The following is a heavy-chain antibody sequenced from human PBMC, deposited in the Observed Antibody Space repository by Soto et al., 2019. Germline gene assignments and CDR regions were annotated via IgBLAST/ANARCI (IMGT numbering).Heavy chain of an antibody. CDR1: GGSISSGDYY. D-gene: IGHD2-21*02. CDR2: RSYSGST. J-gene: IGHJ5*02. V-gene: IGHV4-31*03. Sequence: QVQLQESGPGLVKPSQTLSLTCTVSGGSISSGDYYWSWVRQHPGKGLGWIGYRSYSGSTYYNPSLKSRFIIVVDTSRNQFSLRLSSVTAADTAVYYCAREGGLAYCGGDCLYTWFDPWGQGTLVTVSS. CDR3: AREGGLAYCGGDCLYTWFDP.